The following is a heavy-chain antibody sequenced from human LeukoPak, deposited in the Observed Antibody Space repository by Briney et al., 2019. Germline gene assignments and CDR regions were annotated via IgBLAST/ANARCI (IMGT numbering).Heavy chain of an antibody. D-gene: IGHD2-15*01. CDR2: IYYSGST. CDR1: GGSISSYY. V-gene: IGHV4-59*01. Sequence: SETLSLTCTVSGGSISSYYWSWIRQPPGKGLEWIGYIYYSGSTNYNPSLKSRVTISVDTSKNQFSLKLGSVTAADTAVYYCARVIRYCSGGSCYAPAFDPWGQGTLVTVSS. CDR3: ARVIRYCSGGSCYAPAFDP. J-gene: IGHJ5*02.